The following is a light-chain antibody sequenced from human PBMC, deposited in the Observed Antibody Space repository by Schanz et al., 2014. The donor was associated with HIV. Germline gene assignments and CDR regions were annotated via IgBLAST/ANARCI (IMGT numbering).Light chain of an antibody. V-gene: IGLV2-14*03. CDR2: DVR. CDR3: AVWDDSLSGWV. CDR1: SSDVGGYNY. J-gene: IGLJ3*02. Sequence: QSALTQPASVSGSPGQSIAISCTGTSSDVGGYNYVSWYQQLPNKAPKVLIYDVRDRPSGVSNRFSGSKSGTSASLAISGLQSEDEADYHCAVWDDSLSGWVFGGGTKVTVL.